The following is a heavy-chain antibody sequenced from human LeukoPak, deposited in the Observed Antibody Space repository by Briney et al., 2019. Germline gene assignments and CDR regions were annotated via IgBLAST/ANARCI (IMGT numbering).Heavy chain of an antibody. CDR1: AYDFATYW. J-gene: IGHJ4*02. CDR2: IYPGDSDT. D-gene: IGHD5-18*01. Sequence: GESLKISCEASAYDFATYWIGWVRQMPGKGLEWMGIIYPGDSDTRYSPSFQGQVTISADKSISTAYLQWSSLKASDTAMYYCARQGSYGPLYWGQGTLVTVSS. V-gene: IGHV5-51*01. CDR3: ARQGSYGPLY.